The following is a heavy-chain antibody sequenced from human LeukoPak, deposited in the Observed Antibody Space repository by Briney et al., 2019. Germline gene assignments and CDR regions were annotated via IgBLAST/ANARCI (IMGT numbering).Heavy chain of an antibody. D-gene: IGHD5-18*01. J-gene: IGHJ4*02. CDR2: ISGSGGST. CDR3: AKDPRGYSYGRVFDY. V-gene: IGHV3-23*01. Sequence: GGSLRLSCAASGFTFSSYAMSWVRQAPGKGLEWVSAISGSGGSTYYADSVKGRFTISRDNSKNTLYLQMNSLRAEDTAVYYCAKDPRGYSYGRVFDYWGQGTLVTVSS. CDR1: GFTFSSYA.